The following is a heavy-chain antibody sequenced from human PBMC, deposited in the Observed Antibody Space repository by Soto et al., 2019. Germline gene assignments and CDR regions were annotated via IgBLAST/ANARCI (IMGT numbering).Heavy chain of an antibody. CDR2: IIPILGIA. D-gene: IGHD6-19*01. Sequence: QVQLVQSGAEVKKPGSSVTVSCKASGGTFSSYTISWVRQAPGQGLECMGRIIPILGIANYAQKFQGRVTTTANKPTSTADMELSGLRAEDTAVYYCARGSARSGRRGWFDPWGQGTLVTVSS. J-gene: IGHJ5*02. V-gene: IGHV1-69*02. CDR3: ARGSARSGRRGWFDP. CDR1: GGTFSSYT.